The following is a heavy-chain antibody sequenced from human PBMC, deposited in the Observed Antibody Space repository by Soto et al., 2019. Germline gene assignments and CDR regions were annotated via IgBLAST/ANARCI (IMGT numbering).Heavy chain of an antibody. CDR1: GGSFSGYY. CDR2: INHSGST. Sequence: PSETLSLTCAVYGGSFSGYYWSWIRQPPGKGLEWIGEINHSGSTNYNPSLKSRVTISVDTSKNQFSLKLSSVTAADTAVYYCARYAYNQQAEPYRSNFDYWGQGTLVTVSS. CDR3: ARYAYNQQAEPYRSNFDY. V-gene: IGHV4-34*01. J-gene: IGHJ4*02. D-gene: IGHD3-16*01.